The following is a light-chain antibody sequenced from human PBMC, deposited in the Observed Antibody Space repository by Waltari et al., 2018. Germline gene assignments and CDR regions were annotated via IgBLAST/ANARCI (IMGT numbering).Light chain of an antibody. CDR3: QQAGSLPG. J-gene: IGKJ3*01. CDR2: SAS. V-gene: IGKV1-12*01. Sequence: DIQMTQSPSSVSASVGDRVTIACRARQSISTWLAWYQQKPGKAPKLLIYSASSLQSGAPSRFSGSGSGTDFTLTIISLQPEDSAIYFCQQAGSLPGFGPGTKLDIK. CDR1: QSISTW.